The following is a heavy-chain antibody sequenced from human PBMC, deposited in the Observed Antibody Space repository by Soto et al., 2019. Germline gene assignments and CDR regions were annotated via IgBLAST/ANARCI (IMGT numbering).Heavy chain of an antibody. Sequence: PGGSLRLSCAASGFTFSSYGMHWVRQAPGKGLEWVAVISYDGSNKYYADSVKGRFTISRDNSKNTLYLQMNSLRAEDTAVYYCAKGVVTMVRGVSHFDYWGQGTLVTVSS. D-gene: IGHD3-10*01. CDR1: GFTFSSYG. V-gene: IGHV3-30*18. CDR3: AKGVVTMVRGVSHFDY. J-gene: IGHJ4*02. CDR2: ISYDGSNK.